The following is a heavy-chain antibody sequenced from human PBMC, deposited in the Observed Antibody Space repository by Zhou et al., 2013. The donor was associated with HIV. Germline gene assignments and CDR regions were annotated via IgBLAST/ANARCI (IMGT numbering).Heavy chain of an antibody. D-gene: IGHD3-3*01. V-gene: IGHV1-18*01. Sequence: QVQLVQSGAEVKKPGASVKVSCKASGYTFTSYGISWVRQAPGQGLEWMGWISAYNGNTNYAQKLQGRVTMTTDTSTSTAYMELRSLRSDDTAVYYCARDRGSYYDFWSGYYPYDYWGQGTLVTVSS. CDR2: ISAYNGNT. CDR1: GYTFTSYG. J-gene: IGHJ4*02. CDR3: ARDRGSYYDFWSGYYPYDY.